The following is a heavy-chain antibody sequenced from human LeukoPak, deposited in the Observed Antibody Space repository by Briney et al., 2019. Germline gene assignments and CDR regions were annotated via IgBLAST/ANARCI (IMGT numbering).Heavy chain of an antibody. CDR3: ARGMVRGVYYYMDV. CDR2: IYYSGST. J-gene: IGHJ6*03. Sequence: PSETLSLTCTVSGGSISSSSYYWGWIRQPPGKGLEWIGSIYYSGSTYYNPSLKSRVTISVDTSKNQFSLKLSSVTAADTAVYYCARGMVRGVYYYMDVWGKGTTVTVSS. V-gene: IGHV4-39*07. D-gene: IGHD3-10*01. CDR1: GGSISSSSYY.